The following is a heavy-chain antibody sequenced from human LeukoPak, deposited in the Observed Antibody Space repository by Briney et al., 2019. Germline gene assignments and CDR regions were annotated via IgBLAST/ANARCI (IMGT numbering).Heavy chain of an antibody. CDR1: GYTFNTYW. V-gene: IGHV5-51*01. D-gene: IGHD3-22*01. J-gene: IGHJ4*02. Sequence: GESLKISCKGSGYTFNTYWIAWVRQMPGKGLEYMGIIYPGDSDTRYSPSFQGHVNISVDKSISTAYLQWSSLKASDTAMYYCARLERAYDSSGCLDYWGQGTLVTVSS. CDR3: ARLERAYDSSGCLDY. CDR2: IYPGDSDT.